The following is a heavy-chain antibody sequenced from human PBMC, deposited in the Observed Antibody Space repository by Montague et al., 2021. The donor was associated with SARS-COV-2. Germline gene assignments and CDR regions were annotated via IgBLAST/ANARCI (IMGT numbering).Heavy chain of an antibody. CDR2: PSYSGTT. Sequence: SETLSLTCTVSGGSIGSNTNYWNWIRQPPGKGLEWIGSPSYSGTTYYNPSLKSRVTISVDTSKNQFSLKLSSVTATDTAVYYCARPARGSDILAGYRDGFDIWGRGTMVTVSS. J-gene: IGHJ3*02. CDR1: GGSIGSNTNY. D-gene: IGHD3-9*01. CDR3: ARPARGSDILAGYRDGFDI. V-gene: IGHV4-39*01.